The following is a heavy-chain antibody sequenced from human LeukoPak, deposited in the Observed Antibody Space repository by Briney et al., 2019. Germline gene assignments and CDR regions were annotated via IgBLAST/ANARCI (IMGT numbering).Heavy chain of an antibody. CDR2: INAGNGNT. V-gene: IGHV1-3*01. CDR1: GYTFTSYA. D-gene: IGHD6-19*01. Sequence: ASVKVSCKASGYTFTSYAMHWVRQAPGQRLEWMGWINAGNGNTKYSQKFQGRVTITRDTSASTAYMGLSSLRSEDTAVYYCAREDGSGWPYFDYWGQGTLVTVSS. CDR3: AREDGSGWPYFDY. J-gene: IGHJ4*02.